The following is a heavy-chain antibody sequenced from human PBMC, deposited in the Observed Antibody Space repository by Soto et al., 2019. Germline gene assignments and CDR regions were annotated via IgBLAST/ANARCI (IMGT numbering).Heavy chain of an antibody. CDR3: AKEGGGGAAMVTSYFDY. V-gene: IGHV3-23*01. CDR1: GITFSNYA. D-gene: IGHD5-18*01. Sequence: LRLSCAASGITFSNYALSWVRQAPGKGLEWVSGISGSGRDTYYADSVKGRFTISRDNSKSTLYLHMNSLRADDTAIYYCAKEGGGGAAMVTSYFDYWGQGTLVTVSS. CDR2: ISGSGRDT. J-gene: IGHJ4*02.